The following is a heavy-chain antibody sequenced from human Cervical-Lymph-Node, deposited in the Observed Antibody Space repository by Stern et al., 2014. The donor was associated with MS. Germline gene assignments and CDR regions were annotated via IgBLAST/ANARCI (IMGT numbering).Heavy chain of an antibody. CDR3: ARSLAGVFDF. CDR1: GFSFNTAGTR. CDR2: VDWADAK. Sequence: VNLRESGPALVQPKQALTLSCTFSGFSFNTAGTRVTRLRQPPGQALEWLVGVDWADAKLPRSFLKPLPPSSTNASKTQVFPPVTNMDPVDTATYYCARSLAGVFDFWGQGAMVTVSS. V-gene: IGHV2-70*04. J-gene: IGHJ4*02.